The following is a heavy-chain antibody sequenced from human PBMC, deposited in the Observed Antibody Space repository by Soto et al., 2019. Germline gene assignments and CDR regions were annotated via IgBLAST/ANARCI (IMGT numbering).Heavy chain of an antibody. CDR1: GGSISSGGYY. J-gene: IGHJ4*02. V-gene: IGHV4-31*03. Sequence: QVQLQDSGPGLVKPSQTLSLTCTVSGGSISSGGYYWSWIRQHPGKGLEWIGYIYYSGSTYYNPSLKSRVTISXXTXKXQFSLKLSSVTAADTAVYYCAPPRIEPQLEVGGIDYWGQGTLVTVSS. CDR3: APPRIEPQLEVGGIDY. D-gene: IGHD6-13*01. CDR2: IYYSGST.